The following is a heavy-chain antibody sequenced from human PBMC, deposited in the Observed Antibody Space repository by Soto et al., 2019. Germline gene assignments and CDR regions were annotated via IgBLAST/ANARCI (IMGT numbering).Heavy chain of an antibody. V-gene: IGHV2-5*02. Sequence: QITLKESGPTLVKPTQTLTLTCTFSGFSLSTSGVGVGWIRQPPGKALEWLALLYWDDDKRYSPSLRSRLTISKDTSKNQVVLTMTNMDPVDTATYYCIQSRCGGDCLQSYASHYSYGMDVWGQGTTVTVSS. D-gene: IGHD2-21*02. CDR2: LYWDDDK. J-gene: IGHJ6*02. CDR3: IQSRCGGDCLQSYASHYSYGMDV. CDR1: GFSLSTSGVG.